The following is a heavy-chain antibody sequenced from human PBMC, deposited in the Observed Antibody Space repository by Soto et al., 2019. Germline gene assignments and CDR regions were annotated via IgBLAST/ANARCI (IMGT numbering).Heavy chain of an antibody. V-gene: IGHV3-23*01. CDR3: VREGSGWYSRGSFDF. J-gene: IGHJ3*01. CDR2: ISGSGGSA. D-gene: IGHD6-19*01. CDR1: GFTFSNYA. Sequence: EVQLLESGGGLVRPGGSLRLSCAASGFTFSNYAMNWVRQAPGKGLGCVSVISGSGGSAYYAYSVQGRFTISRDNSKNTLYLQMNSLRAEDTAIYYCVREGSGWYSRGSFDFWGRGTMVTVSS.